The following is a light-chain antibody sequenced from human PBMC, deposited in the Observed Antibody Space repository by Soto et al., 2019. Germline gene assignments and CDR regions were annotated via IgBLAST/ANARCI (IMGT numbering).Light chain of an antibody. V-gene: IGKV3-11*01. J-gene: IGKJ1*01. Sequence: EFVLTQSPGTLSLSPGERATLSCRASQTVRNNYLAWYQQKCGQAPRLLIYDASDRATGIPARFSGSGSGTDFTLTISRLEPEDFAVYYCHQRKSWPRTFGQGTNEDIK. CDR1: QTVRNNY. CDR3: HQRKSWPRT. CDR2: DAS.